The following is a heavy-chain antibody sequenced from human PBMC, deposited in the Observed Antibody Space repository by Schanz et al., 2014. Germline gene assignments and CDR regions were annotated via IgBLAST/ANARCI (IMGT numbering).Heavy chain of an antibody. CDR1: GDSISSSGSY. D-gene: IGHD1-1*01. Sequence: QVQLQQSGPGLVKPSQTLSLTCTVSGDSISSSGSYWTWIRQHPGKGLEWIGYIYYSGSTYYNPSLKSRVTISVDTSKNQFSLKLSSVTAADTAVYYCARGGRTTYNYYYGMDVWGQGTTVTVSS. J-gene: IGHJ6*02. V-gene: IGHV4-31*03. CDR2: IYYSGST. CDR3: ARGGRTTYNYYYGMDV.